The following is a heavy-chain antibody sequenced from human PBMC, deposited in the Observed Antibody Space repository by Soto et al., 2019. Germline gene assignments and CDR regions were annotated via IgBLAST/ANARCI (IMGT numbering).Heavy chain of an antibody. CDR1: GYTFTSYG. V-gene: IGHV1-18*01. D-gene: IGHD6-13*01. J-gene: IGHJ4*02. CDR3: ARVSDTGYSSSWYGVNY. Sequence: ASVKVSCKASGYTFTSYGISWVRQAPGQGLEWMGWISAYNGNTNYAQKLQGRVTMTTDPSTSTAYMELRSLRSDDTAVYYCARVSDTGYSSSWYGVNYWGQGTLVTVSS. CDR2: ISAYNGNT.